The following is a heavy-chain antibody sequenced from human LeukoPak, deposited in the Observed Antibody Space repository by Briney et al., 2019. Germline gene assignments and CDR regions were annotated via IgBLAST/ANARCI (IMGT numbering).Heavy chain of an antibody. CDR2: MNPNSGNT. Sequence: ASVKVSCKASGYTFTSYDINWVRQATGQGLEWMGWMNPNSGNTGYAQKFQGRVTITGNTSISTAYMGLSSLRSEDTAVYYCARGVTYYYGSGSYEDAFDIWGQGTMVTVSS. CDR3: ARGVTYYYGSGSYEDAFDI. CDR1: GYTFTSYD. J-gene: IGHJ3*02. V-gene: IGHV1-8*03. D-gene: IGHD3-10*01.